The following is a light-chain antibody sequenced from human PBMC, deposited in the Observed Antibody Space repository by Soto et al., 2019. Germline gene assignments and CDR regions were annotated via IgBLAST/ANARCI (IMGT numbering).Light chain of an antibody. CDR1: SSNIGGYT. V-gene: IGLV1-44*01. CDR3: AAWDDSLNGVV. Sequence: QSVLTQPPSASGTPGQRVTISCSGSSSNIGGYTVNWYQQLPGTAPKLLIYNNNQRPSGVPDRFSGSKSGTSASLAISGLQSEDEADYYCAAWDDSLNGVVFGGGTKLTAL. J-gene: IGLJ2*01. CDR2: NNN.